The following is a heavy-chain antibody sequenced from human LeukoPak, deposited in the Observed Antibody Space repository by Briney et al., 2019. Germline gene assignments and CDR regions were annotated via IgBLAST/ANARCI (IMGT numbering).Heavy chain of an antibody. V-gene: IGHV3-23*01. CDR3: ARDWSLYGDNSGLDY. D-gene: IGHD4-23*01. Sequence: PGGSLRLSCAASGFTLSTYAMSWVRQAPGKGLEWVSGIYGSGDSTYYADSVKGRFTISRDNSKNTLYLQMNSLRAEDTAVYYCARDWSLYGDNSGLDYWGQGTLVTVSS. J-gene: IGHJ4*01. CDR2: IYGSGDST. CDR1: GFTLSTYA.